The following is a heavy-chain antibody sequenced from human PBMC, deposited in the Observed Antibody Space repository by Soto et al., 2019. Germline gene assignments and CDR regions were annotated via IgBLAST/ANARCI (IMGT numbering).Heavy chain of an antibody. D-gene: IGHD2-15*01. J-gene: IGHJ5*02. Sequence: ASVKVSCKASGYTFTSYGISWVRQAPGQGLEWMGWISAYNGNTNYAQKLQGRVTMTTDTSTSTAYMELRSLRSDDTAVYYCARDRDRGVVVAATSDGFDPWGQGTLVTVAS. CDR3: ARDRDRGVVVAATSDGFDP. CDR1: GYTFTSYG. CDR2: ISAYNGNT. V-gene: IGHV1-18*01.